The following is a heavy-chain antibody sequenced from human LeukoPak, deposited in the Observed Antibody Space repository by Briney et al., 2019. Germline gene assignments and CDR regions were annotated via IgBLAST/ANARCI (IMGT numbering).Heavy chain of an antibody. CDR3: ATYDTSNWY. Sequence: GGSLRLSCAASGFTFSSYAMHWVRQAPGKGLEWVAVISYDESNEYYAGSVKGRFTISRANAKNSLYLQMNSLRAEDTAVYYCATYDTSNWYWGQGTLVTVSS. CDR1: GFTFSSYA. CDR2: ISYDESNE. D-gene: IGHD3-9*01. J-gene: IGHJ4*02. V-gene: IGHV3-30-3*01.